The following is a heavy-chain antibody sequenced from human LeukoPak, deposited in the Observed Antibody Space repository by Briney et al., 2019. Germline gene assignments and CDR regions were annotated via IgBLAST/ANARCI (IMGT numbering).Heavy chain of an antibody. Sequence: PGGSLRLSCATSGFTFDDYGMSWVRQAPGKGLEWVSGINWNGGSTGYADSVKGRFSISRDNAKNALYLQMNSLRAEDTAVYYCARHGSGSFDYWGQGTLVTVSS. CDR1: GFTFDDYG. CDR3: ARHGSGSFDY. D-gene: IGHD3-10*01. V-gene: IGHV3-20*04. J-gene: IGHJ4*02. CDR2: INWNGGST.